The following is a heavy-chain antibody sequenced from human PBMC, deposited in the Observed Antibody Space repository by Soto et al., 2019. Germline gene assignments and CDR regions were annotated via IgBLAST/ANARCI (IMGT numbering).Heavy chain of an antibody. V-gene: IGHV3-23*01. Sequence: GGSLGLACAASGFTFSNYAINWVRQAPGKGLEWVSTIGGSGAPTYYADSVRGRFTISRDNSKNTLYLQMNSLRDEDTAVYFCASKLTFGSSSDYWGQGTLVTVSS. CDR2: IGGSGAPT. CDR3: ASKLTFGSSSDY. D-gene: IGHD3-10*01. J-gene: IGHJ4*02. CDR1: GFTFSNYA.